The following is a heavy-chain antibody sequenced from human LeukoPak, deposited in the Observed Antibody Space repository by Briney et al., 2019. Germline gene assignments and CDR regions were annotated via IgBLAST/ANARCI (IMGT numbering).Heavy chain of an antibody. CDR3: ARDVRYCSSTSCYNTYWFDP. J-gene: IGHJ5*02. CDR2: IYYSGST. CDR1: GGSISSGGYY. D-gene: IGHD2-2*02. Sequence: SQTLSLTCTVSGGSISSGGYYWSWNRQHPGKGLEWIGYIYYSGSTYYNPSLKSRVTISVDTSKNQFSLKLSSVTAADTAVYYCARDVRYCSSTSCYNTYWFDPWGQGTLVTVSS. V-gene: IGHV4-31*03.